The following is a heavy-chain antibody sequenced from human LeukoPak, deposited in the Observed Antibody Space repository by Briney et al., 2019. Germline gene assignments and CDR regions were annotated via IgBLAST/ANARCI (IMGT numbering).Heavy chain of an antibody. D-gene: IGHD6-13*01. Sequence: SETLSLTCTVSGYSISSGYYWGWIRQPPGKGLEWIGSIYYSGSTYYNPSLKSRVTISVDTSKNQFSLKLSSVTAADTAVYYCARVSAGVHWGQGTLVTVSS. CDR2: IYYSGST. J-gene: IGHJ4*02. V-gene: IGHV4-38-2*02. CDR1: GYSISSGYY. CDR3: ARVSAGVH.